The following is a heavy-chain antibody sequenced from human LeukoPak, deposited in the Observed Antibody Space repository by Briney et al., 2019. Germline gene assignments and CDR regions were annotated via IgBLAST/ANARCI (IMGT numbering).Heavy chain of an antibody. D-gene: IGHD3-10*01. CDR1: GFTFSSYE. Sequence: PGGSLRLSCAASGFTFSSYEMNWVRQAPGKGPEWVSYISSSGSTIYYADSVKGRFTISRDNAKNSLHLQMNSLRAVDTAVYYCARALKSGVGEVHIPDYWGQGTLVTVSS. CDR2: ISSSGSTI. CDR3: ARALKSGVGEVHIPDY. V-gene: IGHV3-48*03. J-gene: IGHJ4*02.